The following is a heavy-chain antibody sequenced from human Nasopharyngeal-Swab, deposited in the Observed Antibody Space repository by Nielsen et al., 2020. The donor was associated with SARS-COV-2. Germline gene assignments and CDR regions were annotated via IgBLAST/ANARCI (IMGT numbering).Heavy chain of an antibody. Sequence: WIRQPPGKGLEWVSPISSSSSYIYYADSVKGRFTISRDNAKNSLYLQMNSLRAEDTAVYYCARDNDAFDIWGQGTMVTVSS. CDR2: ISSSSSYI. V-gene: IGHV3-21*01. J-gene: IGHJ3*02. CDR3: ARDNDAFDI.